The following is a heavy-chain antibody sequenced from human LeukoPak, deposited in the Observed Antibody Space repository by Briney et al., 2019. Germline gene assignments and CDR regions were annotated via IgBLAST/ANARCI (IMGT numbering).Heavy chain of an antibody. CDR3: AKVQYYDSSGYSPDY. CDR2: ISGSGGST. J-gene: IGHJ4*02. D-gene: IGHD3-22*01. CDR1: GFTFSSYA. Sequence: GGSLRLSCAASGFTFSSYAMSWVRQAPGKGLEWVSAISGSGGSTYYADSVKGRFTISRDNSKNTLYPQMNSLRAEDTAVYYCAKVQYYDSSGYSPDYWGQGTLVTVSS. V-gene: IGHV3-23*01.